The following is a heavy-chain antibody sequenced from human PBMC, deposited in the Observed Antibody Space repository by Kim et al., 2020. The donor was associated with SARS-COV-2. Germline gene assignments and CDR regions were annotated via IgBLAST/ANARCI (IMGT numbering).Heavy chain of an antibody. Sequence: SETLSLTCTVSGDSITRLGYYWSWIRQLPGMGLEWVASIYYDGSTYYNPSLKSRPTISLDTSKNLFSLRMTSMTAADTAVYFCVRDFNYWGQGILVTVSS. J-gene: IGHJ4*02. CDR2: IYYDGST. CDR1: GDSITRLGYY. V-gene: IGHV4-31*03. CDR3: VRDFNY.